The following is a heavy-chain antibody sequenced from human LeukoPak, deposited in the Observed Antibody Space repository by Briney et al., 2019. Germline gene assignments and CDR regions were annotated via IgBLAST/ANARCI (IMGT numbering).Heavy chain of an antibody. Sequence: PSETLSLTCTVSGGSISSYYWSWIRQSPGKGLEWIGYIYYSGSTSYNPSLKSRVTISVDTSKNQFSLKLSSVSAADTAVYYCAREATMVRGPSWFDPWGQGTLVTVSS. CDR3: AREATMVRGPSWFDP. CDR2: IYYSGST. CDR1: GGSISSYY. V-gene: IGHV4-59*12. J-gene: IGHJ5*02. D-gene: IGHD3-10*01.